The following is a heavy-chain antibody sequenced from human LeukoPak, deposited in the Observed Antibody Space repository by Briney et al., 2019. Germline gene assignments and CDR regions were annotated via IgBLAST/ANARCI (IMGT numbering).Heavy chain of an antibody. J-gene: IGHJ3*02. Sequence: SETLSLTCTVSGYSISSGYYWGWIRQPPGKGLEWIGSIYHSGSTYYNPSLKSRVTISVDTSKNQFSLKLSSVTAADTAVYYCAGDVEMAPPRDAFDIWGQGTMVTVSS. D-gene: IGHD5-24*01. V-gene: IGHV4-38-2*02. CDR2: IYHSGST. CDR3: AGDVEMAPPRDAFDI. CDR1: GYSISSGYY.